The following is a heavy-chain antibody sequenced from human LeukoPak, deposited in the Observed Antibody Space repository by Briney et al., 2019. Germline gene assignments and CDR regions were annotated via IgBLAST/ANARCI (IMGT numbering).Heavy chain of an antibody. V-gene: IGHV3-7*01. Sequence: GGSLRLSCAASGFTFSDYWMSWVRQAPGEGLEWVANIKQDGSEKNYVDSVKGRFTISRDNAKKSLYLQMNSLRAEDTAVYYCAPHPIAATGNWGQGTLVTVSS. CDR2: IKQDGSEK. CDR1: GFTFSDYW. J-gene: IGHJ4*02. CDR3: APHPIAATGN. D-gene: IGHD6-13*01.